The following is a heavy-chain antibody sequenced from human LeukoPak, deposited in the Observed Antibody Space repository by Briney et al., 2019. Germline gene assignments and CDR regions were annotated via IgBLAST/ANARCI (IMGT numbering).Heavy chain of an antibody. CDR1: GGSISSSSYY. Sequence: SETLSLTCTVSGGSISSSSYYWGWVRQPPGKGLEWIGSIYYSGSTYYNPSLKSRVTISVDTSKNQFSLKLSSVTAADTAVYYCARDPPWSQRAFDIWGQGTMVTVSS. CDR3: ARDPPWSQRAFDI. J-gene: IGHJ3*02. D-gene: IGHD3-3*01. V-gene: IGHV4-39*07. CDR2: IYYSGST.